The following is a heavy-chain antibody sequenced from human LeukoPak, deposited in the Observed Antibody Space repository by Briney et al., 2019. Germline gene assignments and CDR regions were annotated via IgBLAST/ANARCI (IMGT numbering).Heavy chain of an antibody. D-gene: IGHD3-10*01. J-gene: IGHJ5*02. CDR1: GGSLSSGDYY. CDR3: ARDTYGSGKDNWFDP. CDR2: IYYSGST. V-gene: IGHV4-30-4*01. Sequence: SQTLSLTCTVSGGSLSSGDYYWSWIRQPPGKGLEWIGYIYYSGSTYYNPSLKSRVTISVDTSKNQFSLKLSSVTAADTAVYYCARDTYGSGKDNWFDPWGQGTLVTVSS.